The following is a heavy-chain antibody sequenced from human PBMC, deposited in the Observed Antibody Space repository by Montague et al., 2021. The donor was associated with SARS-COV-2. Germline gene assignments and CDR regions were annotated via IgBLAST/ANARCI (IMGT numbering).Heavy chain of an antibody. CDR3: AKRAADNDYGGRGPIGD. J-gene: IGHJ4*02. CDR1: GGSISSGTYY. D-gene: IGHD4-23*01. CDR2: IYTSGST. Sequence: TLSLTCTVSGGSISSGTYYWSWIRQPAGKGLEWIGRIYTSGSTNYNPSLKSRVTISVDTSKNQFSLKLSSVTAADTAVYYCAKRAADNDYGGRGPIGDWGQGTLVTVSS. V-gene: IGHV4-61*02.